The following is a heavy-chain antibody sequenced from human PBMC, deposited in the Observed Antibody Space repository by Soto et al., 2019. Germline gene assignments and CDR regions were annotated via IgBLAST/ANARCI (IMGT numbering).Heavy chain of an antibody. J-gene: IGHJ6*02. D-gene: IGHD3-9*01. CDR3: ARGNFDRNYYYYYGVDV. CDR1: GFTFSSYG. Sequence: GGSLRLSCAASGFTFSSYGMHWVRQAPGKGLEWVAVIWYDGSNKYYADSVKGRFTISRDNSKNTLYLQMNSLRAEDTAVYYCARGNFDRNYYYYYGVDVCGQGPTVTVSS. V-gene: IGHV3-33*01. CDR2: IWYDGSNK.